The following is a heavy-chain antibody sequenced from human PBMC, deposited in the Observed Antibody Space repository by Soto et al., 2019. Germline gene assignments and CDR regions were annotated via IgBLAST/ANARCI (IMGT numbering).Heavy chain of an antibody. J-gene: IGHJ6*02. Sequence: GESLKNSCKGSGYSFSSYLIGWGRQMPGKGLEVLGFFYPGDSDTRYSPSFQGQVTISADKSISTAYLQWSSLKASDTAMYYCAGGGVRGVITRTRDYYGMDVWGQGTTVTVSS. CDR2: FYPGDSDT. CDR1: GYSFSSYL. CDR3: AGGGVRGVITRTRDYYGMDV. V-gene: IGHV5-51*01. D-gene: IGHD3-10*01.